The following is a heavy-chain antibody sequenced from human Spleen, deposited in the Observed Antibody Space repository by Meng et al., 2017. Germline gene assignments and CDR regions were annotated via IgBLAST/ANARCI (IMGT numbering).Heavy chain of an antibody. Sequence: SETLSLTCAVSGYSITGSYNWGWIRQSPGKGLEWIGSIYQSGSTYYNPSLKSRVTMSADTSKNQFSLKLTSVTAADTAVYYCARTERAVAAAFNFDYWGQGALVTVSS. CDR2: IYQSGST. D-gene: IGHD6-13*01. CDR3: ARTERAVAAAFNFDY. CDR1: GYSITGSYN. J-gene: IGHJ4*02. V-gene: IGHV4-38-2*01.